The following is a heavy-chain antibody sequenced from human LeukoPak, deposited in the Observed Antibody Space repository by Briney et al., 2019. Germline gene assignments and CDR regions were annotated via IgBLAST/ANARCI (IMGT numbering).Heavy chain of an antibody. D-gene: IGHD2-15*01. CDR1: GGSISSSSYS. CDR3: ARGGPYYYYYMDV. J-gene: IGHJ6*03. CDR2: IFSSGST. Sequence: SETLSLTCTVSGGSISSSSYSWGWIRQPPGKGLAWIGNIFSSGSTYYNPSLKTRVTISADTSKNQFSLKLSSVTAADTAVYYCARGGPYYYYYMDVWGKGTTVTVSS. V-gene: IGHV4-39*07.